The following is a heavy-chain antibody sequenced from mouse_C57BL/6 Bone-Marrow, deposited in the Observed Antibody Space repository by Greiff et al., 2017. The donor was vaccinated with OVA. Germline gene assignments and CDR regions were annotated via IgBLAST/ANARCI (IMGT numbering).Heavy chain of an antibody. Sequence: VQLQESGAELVKPGASVKISCKASGYTFTDYYINWVKQRPGQGLAWIGKIGPGSGSTYYNEKFKGKATLTADKSSSTAYMQLSRLTSEDSAVYFCAIYYYGSSYQGLLDYWGQGTTLTVSS. J-gene: IGHJ2*01. CDR1: GYTFTDYY. V-gene: IGHV1-77*01. CDR3: AIYYYGSSYQGLLDY. CDR2: IGPGSGST. D-gene: IGHD1-1*01.